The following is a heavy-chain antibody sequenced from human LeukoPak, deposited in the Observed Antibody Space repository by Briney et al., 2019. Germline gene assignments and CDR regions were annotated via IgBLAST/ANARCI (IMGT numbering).Heavy chain of an antibody. J-gene: IGHJ6*02. V-gene: IGHV4-31*03. CDR2: IYYSGST. Sequence: SETLSFTCTVSGGSVSSGDYYWRWIRQHPGKGLEWIGYIYYSGSTYYNPSLKSRVTISVDTSRNQFSLKLSSVTAADTAVYYCARDRKAPLTYYYYGMDVWGQGTTVTVSS. D-gene: IGHD1-14*01. CDR3: ARDRKAPLTYYYYGMDV. CDR1: GGSVSSGDYY.